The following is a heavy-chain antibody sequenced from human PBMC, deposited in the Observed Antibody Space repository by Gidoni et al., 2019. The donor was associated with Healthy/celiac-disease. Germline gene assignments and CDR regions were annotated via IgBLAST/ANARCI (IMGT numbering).Heavy chain of an antibody. V-gene: IGHV4-4*07. CDR1: GGSISSYY. J-gene: IGHJ4*02. CDR2: IYTSGST. Sequence: GGSISSYYWSWIRQPAGKGLEWIGRIYTSGSTNYNPSLKSRVTMSVDTSKNQFSLKLSSVTAADTAVYYCARDSRKAVAGTQANFDYWGQGTLVTVSS. D-gene: IGHD6-19*01. CDR3: ARDSRKAVAGTQANFDY.